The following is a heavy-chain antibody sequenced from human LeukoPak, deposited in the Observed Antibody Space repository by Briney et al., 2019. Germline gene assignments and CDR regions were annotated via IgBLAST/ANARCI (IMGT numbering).Heavy chain of an antibody. V-gene: IGHV1-2*02. CDR3: ARGSETGTYYSGYDGAFDI. CDR1: GYTFTDYY. CDR2: INSKSGST. Sequence: ASVRVSCKSSGYTFTDYYIHWVRQAPGQGLEWMGWINSKSGSTNYAQTFQVRVTMTRDTSTSTTYMELSRLRSDDTAVYYCARGSETGTYYSGYDGAFDIWGQGTMVTVSS. D-gene: IGHD1-26*01. J-gene: IGHJ3*02.